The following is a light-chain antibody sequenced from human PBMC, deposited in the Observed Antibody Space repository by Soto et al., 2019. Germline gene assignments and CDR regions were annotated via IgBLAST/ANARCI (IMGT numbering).Light chain of an antibody. CDR3: SSHTSRSTLV. V-gene: IGLV2-14*03. CDR2: DVS. CDR1: SSDVGAYDY. Sequence: QSALAQPTSVSGSPGQSIIISCTGTSSDVGAYDYVSWYQHHPGKVPKLMIYDVSNRPSGVSNRFSGSKSSNTASLTISGLQADDEADYYCSSHTSRSTLVFGTGTKLTVL. J-gene: IGLJ1*01.